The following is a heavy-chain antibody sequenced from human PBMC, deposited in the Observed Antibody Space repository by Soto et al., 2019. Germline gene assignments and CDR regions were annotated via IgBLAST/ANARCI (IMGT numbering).Heavy chain of an antibody. Sequence: XESLRLACAASGFTVSSYAVSWVRQAPGKGLEWVSAISGSGGSTYYADSVKGRFTISRDNSKNTLYLQMNSLRAEDTAVYYCAKDIGYCSGGSCSVFDYWGQGTLVTSPQ. D-gene: IGHD2-15*01. CDR2: ISGSGGST. V-gene: IGHV3-23*01. CDR3: AKDIGYCSGGSCSVFDY. J-gene: IGHJ4*02. CDR1: GFTVSSYA.